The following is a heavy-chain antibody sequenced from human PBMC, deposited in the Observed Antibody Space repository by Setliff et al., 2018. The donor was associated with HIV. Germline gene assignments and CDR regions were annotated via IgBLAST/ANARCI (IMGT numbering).Heavy chain of an antibody. Sequence: GESLKISCKGSGYSFTNYWIGWVRQMPGKGLEWMGIIYPGDSDIRYTPSFRGLVTISADKSITTAYLQWSSLKTSDTAMYYCARGWGITFYDYVWGTYNYRYGMDVWGQGTTVTVSS. CDR3: ARGWGITFYDYVWGTYNYRYGMDV. D-gene: IGHD3-16*01. CDR1: GYSFTNYW. CDR2: IYPGDSDI. V-gene: IGHV5-51*01. J-gene: IGHJ6*02.